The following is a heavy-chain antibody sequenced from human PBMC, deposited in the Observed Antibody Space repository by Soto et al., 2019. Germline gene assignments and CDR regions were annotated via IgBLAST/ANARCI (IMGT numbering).Heavy chain of an antibody. CDR3: ASGASRWYPYYFAS. CDR1: EGTFNSYA. J-gene: IGHJ4*02. D-gene: IGHD6-13*01. V-gene: IGHV1-69*01. Sequence: QAQVVQSGAEVRKPGSSVKLSCKASEGTFNSYAIAWVRQAPGQGLEWMGGIIPYYNTLNYAQKFQDRVTITADDYTNLVYMELSSLRSDDTAVYFCASGASRWYPYYFASWAQGTLVTVSS. CDR2: IIPYYNTL.